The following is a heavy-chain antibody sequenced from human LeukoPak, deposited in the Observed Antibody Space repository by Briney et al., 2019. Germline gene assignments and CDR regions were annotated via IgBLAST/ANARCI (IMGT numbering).Heavy chain of an antibody. Sequence: PGGSLRLSCEASGFTFSSYAMSWVRQAPGKGLEWVGRIASKTDGGTTDYAAPVKGRFTISRDDSKNTLFLQMNSLKTEDTAVYYCTTGIRGDCGQGTLVTVSS. V-gene: IGHV3-15*04. CDR3: TTGIRGD. J-gene: IGHJ4*02. CDR1: GFTFSSYA. CDR2: IASKTDGGTT.